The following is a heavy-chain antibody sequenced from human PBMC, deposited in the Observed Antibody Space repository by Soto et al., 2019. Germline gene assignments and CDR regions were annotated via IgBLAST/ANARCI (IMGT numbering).Heavy chain of an antibody. Sequence: QVQLVQSGAEVKKPGASVKVSCKASGYTFTSYAMHWVRQAPGQRLEWMGWINAGNGNTKYLQKFQGRVTITRDTSASTAYMELSSLRSEDTAVYYCAGGLGLYYFDYWGQGTLVTVSS. CDR2: INAGNGNT. CDR3: AGGLGLYYFDY. J-gene: IGHJ4*02. V-gene: IGHV1-3*01. CDR1: GYTFTSYA. D-gene: IGHD1-26*01.